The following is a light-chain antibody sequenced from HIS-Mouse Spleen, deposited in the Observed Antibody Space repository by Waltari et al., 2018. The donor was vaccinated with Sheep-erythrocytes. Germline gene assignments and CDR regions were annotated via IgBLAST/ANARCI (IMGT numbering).Light chain of an antibody. J-gene: IGLJ3*02. CDR2: EVS. CDR1: SSDVGGYNY. V-gene: IGLV2-8*01. CDR3: SSYAGSNNWV. Sequence: QSALTQPPSASGSPGQSVTIPCPGTSSDVGGYNYVSWYQQHPGKAPNLMIYEVSKRPAVVPDRFSGSKSGNTASLTVSGLQAEDEADYYCSSYAGSNNWVFGGGTKLTVL.